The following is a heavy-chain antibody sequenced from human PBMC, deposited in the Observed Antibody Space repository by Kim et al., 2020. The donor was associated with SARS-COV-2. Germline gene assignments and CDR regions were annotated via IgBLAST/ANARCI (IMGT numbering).Heavy chain of an antibody. CDR2: IKEDGTEK. CDR1: GFSFTTNG. Sequence: GGSLRLSCVVSGFSFTTNGMSWVRQAPGKGLEWVAKIKEDGTEKYYGYSVEGRFTISRDNAKNLLYLQMNSLSAEDTAVYYCARDRRYSLDYWGQGTLVTVSS. J-gene: IGHJ4*02. CDR3: ARDRRYSLDY. D-gene: IGHD2-15*01. V-gene: IGHV3-7*01.